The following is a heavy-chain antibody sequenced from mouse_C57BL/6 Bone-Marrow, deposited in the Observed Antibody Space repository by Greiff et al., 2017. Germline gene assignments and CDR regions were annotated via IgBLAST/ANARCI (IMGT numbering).Heavy chain of an antibody. CDR1: GFSFNTYA. CDR2: IRSKSNNYAT. CDR3: VRLYYGYAMDY. D-gene: IGHD1-1*01. Sequence: EVKLMESGGGLVQPKGSLKLSCAASGFSFNTYAMNWVRQAPGKGLEWVARIRSKSNNYATYYAGSVKDRFTISRDDSESMLYLQMNNLKTEDTAMYYCVRLYYGYAMDYWGQGTSVTVSS. V-gene: IGHV10-1*01. J-gene: IGHJ4*01.